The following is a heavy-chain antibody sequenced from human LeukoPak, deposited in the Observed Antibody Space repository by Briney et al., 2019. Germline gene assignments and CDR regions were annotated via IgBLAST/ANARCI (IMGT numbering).Heavy chain of an antibody. Sequence: PGGSLRLSCSTSGFDFRMSAMHWVRQAPGKGLEWVAMIWRGGNTKFYVDCVKGRCNIFRDDFRSIFYLQMDSLTADDTAVYYCVADPPDSGWAFWSWGQGALVTVSA. D-gene: IGHD6-25*01. CDR3: VADPPDSGWAFWS. CDR2: IWRGGNTK. V-gene: IGHV3-33*01. CDR1: GFDFRMSA. J-gene: IGHJ5*02.